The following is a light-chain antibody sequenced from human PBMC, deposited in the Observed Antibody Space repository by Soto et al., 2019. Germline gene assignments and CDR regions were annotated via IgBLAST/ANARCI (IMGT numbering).Light chain of an antibody. CDR1: QGISSY. Sequence: EIQMTQSPATLAGSVGDRVTITCRASQGISSYLAWYQQKPGKAPKLLIYDASTLQSGVQARFSGSGSGTDFTLTISSLAPEDFAVYYCPPRSNWPGFGQGTRLENK. J-gene: IGKJ5*01. V-gene: IGKV1-9*01. CDR3: PPRSNWPG. CDR2: DAS.